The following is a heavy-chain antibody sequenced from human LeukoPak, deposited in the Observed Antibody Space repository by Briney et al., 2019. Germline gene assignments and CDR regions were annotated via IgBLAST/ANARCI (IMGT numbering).Heavy chain of an antibody. V-gene: IGHV4-38-2*02. D-gene: IGHD6-13*01. CDR2: INHSGST. CDR3: ARGPSSSSWYKVFDY. J-gene: IGHJ4*02. CDR1: GYSISSGYY. Sequence: PSETLSLTCTVSGYSISSGYYWGWIRQPPGKGLEWIGEINHSGSTNYNPSLKSRVTISVDTSKNQFSLKLSSVTAADTAVYYCARGPSSSSWYKVFDYWGQGTLVTVSS.